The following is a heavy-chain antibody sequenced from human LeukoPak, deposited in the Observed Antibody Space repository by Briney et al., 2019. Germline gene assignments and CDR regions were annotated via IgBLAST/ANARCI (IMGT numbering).Heavy chain of an antibody. CDR1: GFTFSRFW. D-gene: IGHD3-22*01. CDR3: ARGWEYYDSSGYPDFDY. CDR2: IKEDGSEK. V-gene: IGHV3-7*01. Sequence: GGSLRLSCEGTGFTFSRFWMNWVRQAPGQGLEWVANIKEDGSEKFYVDSVKGRFTISRDNAKNSLYLQMNSLRAEDTAVYYCARGWEYYDSSGYPDFDYWGQGTLVTVSS. J-gene: IGHJ4*02.